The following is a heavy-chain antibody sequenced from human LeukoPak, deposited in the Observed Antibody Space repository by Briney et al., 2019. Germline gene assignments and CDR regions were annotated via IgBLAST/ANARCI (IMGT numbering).Heavy chain of an antibody. V-gene: IGHV3-66*02. CDR1: GFTVSSNY. D-gene: IGHD3-22*01. CDR3: ARVQITMVRGADYYYDSSGYYPPSYGWFDP. Sequence: PGGSLRLSCAASGFTVSSNYMSWVRQAPGKGLEWVSVIYSGGSTYYADSVKGRFTISRDNSKNTLYLQMNSLRAEDTAVYYCARVQITMVRGADYYYDSSGYYPPSYGWFDPWGQGTLVTVSS. CDR2: IYSGGST. J-gene: IGHJ5*02.